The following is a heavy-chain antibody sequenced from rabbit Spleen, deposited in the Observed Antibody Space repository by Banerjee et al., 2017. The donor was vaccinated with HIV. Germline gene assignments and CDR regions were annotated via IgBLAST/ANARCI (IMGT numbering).Heavy chain of an antibody. Sequence: QSLEESGGDMVKPGASLTLTCTASGFSFSSSYYMCWVRQAPGKGLEWIGCMYPDGVGSTAYASWAKGRFTISKTSSTTVTLQMTSLTAADTATYFCARGSATMTMVITGYYFNLWGPGTLVTVS. J-gene: IGHJ4*01. CDR3: ARGSATMTMVITGYYFNL. D-gene: IGHD2-1*01. CDR1: GFSFSSSYY. V-gene: IGHV1S40*01. CDR2: MYPDGVGST.